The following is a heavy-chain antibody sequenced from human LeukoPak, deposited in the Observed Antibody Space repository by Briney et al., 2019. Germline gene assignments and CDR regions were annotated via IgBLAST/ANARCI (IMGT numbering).Heavy chain of an antibody. CDR2: INHSGST. CDR1: GGSFSGYY. CDR3: ARHGRVGYYMDV. Sequence: SETLSLTCAVYGGSFSGYYWSWIRQPPGKGLEWIGEINHSGSTNYNPSLKSRVTISVDTSKNQFSLKLSSVTAADTAVYYCARHGRVGYYMDVWGKGTTVTISS. J-gene: IGHJ6*03. V-gene: IGHV4-34*01.